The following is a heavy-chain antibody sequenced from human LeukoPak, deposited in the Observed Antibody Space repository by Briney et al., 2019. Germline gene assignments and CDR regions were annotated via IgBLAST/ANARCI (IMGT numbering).Heavy chain of an antibody. Sequence: PSETLSLTCTASGGSISSYYWSWIRQPPGKGLEWIGYIYYSGSTNYNPSLKSRVTISVDTSKNQFSLKLSSVTAADTAVYYCARGDYDFWSGYYPNWFDPWGQGTLVTVSS. D-gene: IGHD3-3*01. CDR2: IYYSGST. J-gene: IGHJ5*02. V-gene: IGHV4-59*01. CDR3: ARGDYDFWSGYYPNWFDP. CDR1: GGSISSYY.